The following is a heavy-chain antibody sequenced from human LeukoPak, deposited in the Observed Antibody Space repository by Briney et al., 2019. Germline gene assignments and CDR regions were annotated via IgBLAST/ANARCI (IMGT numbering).Heavy chain of an antibody. CDR3: ARGGCSGGSCLLNDY. D-gene: IGHD2-15*01. CDR1: GYTFTGYY. Sequence: GASVKVSCKASGYTFTGYYMHWVRQAPGQGLEWMGWINPNSGGTNYAQKFQGRVTMTRDTSISTAYMELSRPRSDDTAVYYCARGGCSGGSCLLNDYWGQGTLVTVSS. J-gene: IGHJ4*02. CDR2: INPNSGGT. V-gene: IGHV1-2*02.